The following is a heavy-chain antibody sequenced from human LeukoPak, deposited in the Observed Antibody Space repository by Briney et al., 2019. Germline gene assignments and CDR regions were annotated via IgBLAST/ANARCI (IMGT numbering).Heavy chain of an antibody. Sequence: GGSLRLSCAASGFTFSSYAMSWVRQAPGKELEWVSGISGSGGSTYYADSVKGRFTISRDNSKNTLYLQMNSLRAEDTAVYYCAKQHIREPLSYFDYWGQGTLVIVSS. J-gene: IGHJ4*02. D-gene: IGHD5-24*01. V-gene: IGHV3-23*01. CDR3: AKQHIREPLSYFDY. CDR1: GFTFSSYA. CDR2: ISGSGGST.